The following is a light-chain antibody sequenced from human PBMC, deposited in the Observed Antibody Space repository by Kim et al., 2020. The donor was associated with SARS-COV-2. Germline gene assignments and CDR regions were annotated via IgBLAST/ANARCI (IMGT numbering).Light chain of an antibody. CDR3: QQFGGSSYT. CDR1: QSVSSSF. Sequence: EIVLTQSPGTLSLSPGERATLSCRASQSVSSSFLAWYQQKPGQAPTLLIYDASTTATGIPDRFSGSGSGTDFTLTINRLEPEYFAVYYCQQFGGSSYTFGQGTKLEIK. J-gene: IGKJ2*01. CDR2: DAS. V-gene: IGKV3-20*01.